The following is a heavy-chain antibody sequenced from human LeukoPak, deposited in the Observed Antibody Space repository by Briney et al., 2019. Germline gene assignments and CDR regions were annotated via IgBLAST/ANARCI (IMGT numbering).Heavy chain of an antibody. Sequence: GGSLRLSCAASGFTFNSYAMSWVRQAPGKGLEWVGRIKSKTDGGTTDYAAPVKGRFTISRDDSKNTLYLQMNSLKTEDTAVYYCTTEYYDILTGYYKYFDLWGRGTLVTVSS. V-gene: IGHV3-15*01. CDR1: GFTFNSYA. CDR2: IKSKTDGGTT. J-gene: IGHJ2*01. D-gene: IGHD3-9*01. CDR3: TTEYYDILTGYYKYFDL.